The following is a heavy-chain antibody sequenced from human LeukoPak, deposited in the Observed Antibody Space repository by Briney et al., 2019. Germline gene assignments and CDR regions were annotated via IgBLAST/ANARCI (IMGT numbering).Heavy chain of an antibody. V-gene: IGHV1-18*01. Sequence: ASVKVSCKASGYTFTSYGISWVRQAPGQGLEWMGWISSYNGNTNYAQKLQGRVTMTRDMSTSTVYMELSSLRSEDTAVYYCARGYYFDYWGQGTLVTVSS. CDR3: ARGYYFDY. J-gene: IGHJ4*02. CDR1: GYTFTSYG. CDR2: ISSYNGNT.